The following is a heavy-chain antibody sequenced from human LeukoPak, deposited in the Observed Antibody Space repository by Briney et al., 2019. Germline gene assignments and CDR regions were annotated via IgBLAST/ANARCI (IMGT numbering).Heavy chain of an antibody. V-gene: IGHV1-69*05. CDR1: GGTFSSYA. J-gene: IGHJ4*02. CDR3: ARDLVVVAAPDY. CDR2: IIPIFGTA. D-gene: IGHD2-15*01. Sequence: ASVKVSCKASGGTFSSYAISWVRQAPGQGLEWMGGIIPIFGTANYAQKFQGRVTITTDESTSTAYMELSSLRSEDTAVYYCARDLVVVAAPDYWGQGTLVTVSS.